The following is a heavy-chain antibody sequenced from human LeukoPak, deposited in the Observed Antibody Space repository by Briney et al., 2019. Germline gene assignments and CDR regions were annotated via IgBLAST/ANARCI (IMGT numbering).Heavy chain of an antibody. CDR3: ARVGNSYYYYYMDV. V-gene: IGHV3-7*01. J-gene: IGHJ6*03. D-gene: IGHD1-7*01. CDR1: GFTFSNYW. CDR2: INQDGSEK. Sequence: GGSLRLSCAASGFTFSNYWMSWVRQAPGKGPEWVANINQDGSEKYYVDSVKGRFTISRDNAKNSLYLQMNSLRAEDTAVYYCARVGNSYYYYYMDVWGKGTTVTVSS.